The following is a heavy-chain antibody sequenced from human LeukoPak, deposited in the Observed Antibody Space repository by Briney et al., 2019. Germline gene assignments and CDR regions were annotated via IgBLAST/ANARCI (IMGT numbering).Heavy chain of an antibody. CDR2: ISYDGSNK. V-gene: IGHV3-30*18. J-gene: IGHJ6*02. CDR1: GFTFSSYG. CDR3: AKAALWFDV. Sequence: GGSLRLSCAASGFTFSSYGMHWVRQAPGKGLEWVAVISYDGSNKYYADSVKGRFTISRDNSKNTLYLQMNSLRAEDTAVYYCAKAALWFDVWGQGTTVTVSS. D-gene: IGHD3-10*01.